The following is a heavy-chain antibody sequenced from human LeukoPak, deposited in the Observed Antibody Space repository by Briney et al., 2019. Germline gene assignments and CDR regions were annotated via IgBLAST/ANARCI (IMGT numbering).Heavy chain of an antibody. V-gene: IGHV3-23*01. CDR1: GFTFSSYA. D-gene: IGHD3-22*01. J-gene: IGHJ3*02. CDR2: ISGSGGST. CDR3: AKDYPTMIVVVPNAFDI. Sequence: PRGSLTPSCAASGFTFSSYAMSWVRQAPGKGLEWVSAISGSGGSTYYADSVKGRFTISRDNSKNTLYLQMNSLRAEDTAVYYCAKDYPTMIVVVPNAFDIWGQGTMVMVSS.